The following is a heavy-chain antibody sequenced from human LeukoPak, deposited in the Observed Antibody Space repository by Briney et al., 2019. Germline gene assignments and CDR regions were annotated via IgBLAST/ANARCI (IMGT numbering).Heavy chain of an antibody. CDR3: ARNYFGSGYYLDF. J-gene: IGHJ4*02. V-gene: IGHV3-21*01. D-gene: IGHD3-10*01. Sequence: PGGSLRLSCAASGFTFSSYSMNWVRQAPGKGLEWVSFISSSSSYRYYADSLKGRFTISRDNAKNSLYLQMNSLRAEDTAVYFCARNYFGSGYYLDFWGQGTLVTVSS. CDR1: GFTFSSYS. CDR2: ISSSSSYR.